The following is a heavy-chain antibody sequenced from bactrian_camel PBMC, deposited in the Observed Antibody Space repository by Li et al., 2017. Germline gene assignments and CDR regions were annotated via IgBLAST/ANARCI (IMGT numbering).Heavy chain of an antibody. Sequence: CAASGFTFSNYWMYWVRQAPGKGLEWVSAINSGGGSTYYADSVKGRFTISRDNAKNTLHLQLNSLETEDTAMYYCANGDNAYYSGGYYYGGFGYWGQGTQVTVS. D-gene: IGHD2*01. CDR1: GFTFSNYW. J-gene: IGHJ6*01. CDR2: INSGGGST. V-gene: IGHV3S1*01. CDR3: ANGDNAYYSGGYYYGGFGY.